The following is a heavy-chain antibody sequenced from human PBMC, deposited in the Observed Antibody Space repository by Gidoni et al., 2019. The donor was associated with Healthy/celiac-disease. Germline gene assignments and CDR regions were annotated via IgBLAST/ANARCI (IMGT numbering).Heavy chain of an antibody. CDR1: GGSISSSSSY. CDR2: NYYSGST. V-gene: IGHV4-39*01. CDR3: ARREGIIAVAGPRGWFDP. J-gene: IGHJ5*02. D-gene: IGHD6-19*01. Sequence: QLQLQQSAPGLVKPSETLSLTCTVPGGSISSSSSYWGWIRQPPGKGLEWIGSNYYSGSTYYNPSLKSRVTISGDTSKNQFSLKMSSVTAADTAVYYCARREGIIAVAGPRGWFDPWGQGTLVTVSS.